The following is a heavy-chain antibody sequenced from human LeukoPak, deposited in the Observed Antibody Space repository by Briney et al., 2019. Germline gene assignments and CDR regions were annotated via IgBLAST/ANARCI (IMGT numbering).Heavy chain of an antibody. CDR3: AKSNGYGLIDI. Sequence: SETLSLTRAVYGGSFSAYYWSWIRQLPGKGLEWIGEINHGGSTNYNPSLKSRVTISLDTSRNQFSLKLNSVTAADTAVYYCAKSNGYGLIDIWGQGTMVTVSS. D-gene: IGHD3-22*01. V-gene: IGHV4-34*01. J-gene: IGHJ3*02. CDR2: INHGGST. CDR1: GGSFSAYY.